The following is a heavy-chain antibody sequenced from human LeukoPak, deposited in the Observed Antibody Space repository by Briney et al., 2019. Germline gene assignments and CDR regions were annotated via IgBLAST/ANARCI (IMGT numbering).Heavy chain of an antibody. CDR3: ARIGITGTTLSRVLDY. CDR1: GYSISSGYY. J-gene: IGHJ4*02. Sequence: PSETLSLTCAVSGYSISSGYYWGWLRQPPGKGLEWIGSIYHSGSTYYNPSLKSRVTISVDTSKNQFSLKLSSVTAADTAVYYCARIGITGTTLSRVLDYWGQGTLVTVSS. V-gene: IGHV4-38-2*01. D-gene: IGHD1-7*01. CDR2: IYHSGST.